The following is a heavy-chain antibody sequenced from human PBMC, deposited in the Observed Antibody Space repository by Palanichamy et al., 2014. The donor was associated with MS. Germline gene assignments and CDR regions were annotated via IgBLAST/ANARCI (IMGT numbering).Heavy chain of an antibody. J-gene: IGHJ4*02. V-gene: IGHV3-23*01. CDR1: GFALSRNA. CDR3: AKEMNHMQPFDY. CDR2: ITSDGTT. D-gene: IGHD1-14*01. Sequence: EVQLLESGEAWNXGGSLRLSCAASGFALSRNALSWVRQAPGKGLEWVSAITSDGTTYYTDSVKGRFSISRDNSKNILYLQMSSLRAEDTAIYYCAKEMNHMQPFDYWGRGTLVTVSS.